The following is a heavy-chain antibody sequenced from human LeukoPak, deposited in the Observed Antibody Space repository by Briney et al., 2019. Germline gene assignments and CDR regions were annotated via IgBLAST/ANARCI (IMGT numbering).Heavy chain of an antibody. CDR3: ARDRGSSSWSYYFDY. D-gene: IGHD6-13*01. J-gene: IGHJ4*02. CDR1: GFTISSYG. V-gene: IGHV3-33*01. CDR2: IWYDGSNN. Sequence: GGSLRLSCAASGFTISSYGMHWVRQAPGKGLEWVAGIWYDGSNNYYADSVKGRFTISRDNSKNTLYLQMNSLRAEDTAVYYCARDRGSSSWSYYFDYWGQGTLVTVSS.